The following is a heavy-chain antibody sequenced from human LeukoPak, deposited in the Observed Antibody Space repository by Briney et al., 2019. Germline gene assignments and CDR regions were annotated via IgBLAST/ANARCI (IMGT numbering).Heavy chain of an antibody. CDR3: ARSGTYCGGDCYPPNWFDP. Sequence: ASVKVSCKTSGYTFTGYYMRWVRQAPGQGLEWMGWINPNSGGTNYAQKFQGRVTMTRDTSISTAYMELSRLRSDDTAVYYCARSGTYCGGDCYPPNWFDPWGQGTLVTVSS. CDR1: GYTFTGYY. J-gene: IGHJ5*02. CDR2: INPNSGGT. V-gene: IGHV1-2*02. D-gene: IGHD2-21*02.